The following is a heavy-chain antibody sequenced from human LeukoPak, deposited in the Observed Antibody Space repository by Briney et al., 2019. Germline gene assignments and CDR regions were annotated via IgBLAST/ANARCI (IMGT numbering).Heavy chain of an antibody. CDR1: GFTFSSYG. J-gene: IGHJ4*02. CDR3: AKDGGYYDSSGYYPGDYFDY. CDR2: ISYDGSNK. V-gene: IGHV3-30*18. Sequence: GGSLTLSCAASGFTFSSYGMHWVRQAPGEGLEWVAVISYDGSNKYYADSMKGRFTISRDNSKNTLYLQMNSLRAEDTAVYYCAKDGGYYDSSGYYPGDYFDYWGQGTLVTVSS. D-gene: IGHD3-22*01.